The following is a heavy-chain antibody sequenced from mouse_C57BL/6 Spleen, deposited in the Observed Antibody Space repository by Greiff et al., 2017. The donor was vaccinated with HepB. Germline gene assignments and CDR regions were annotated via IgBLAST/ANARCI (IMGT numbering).Heavy chain of an antibody. V-gene: IGHV2-6*03. CDR3: ARSYYYGSSYGYFDV. Sequence: VKLVESGPGLVAPSQSLSITCTVSGFSLTSYGVHWVRQPPGKGLEWLVVIWSDGSTTYNSALKSRLGISKDNSKSQVFLKMNSLQTDDTAMYYCARSYYYGSSYGYFDVWGTGTTVTVSS. J-gene: IGHJ1*03. CDR2: IWSDGST. D-gene: IGHD1-1*01. CDR1: GFSLTSYG.